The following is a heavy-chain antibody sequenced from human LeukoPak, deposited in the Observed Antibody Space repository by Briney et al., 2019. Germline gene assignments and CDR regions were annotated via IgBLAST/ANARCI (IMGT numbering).Heavy chain of an antibody. J-gene: IGHJ4*02. V-gene: IGHV1-18*01. CDR3: ASPNYYGSGSYDY. CDR2: ISVYNGNT. Sequence: ASVKVSCKASGYTFTNYGISWVRQAPGQGLECMGWISVYNGNTKYAQKFQGRVTMTTDTSTSTAYMELRSLRSDDTAVYYCASPNYYGSGSYDYWGQGTLVTVSS. D-gene: IGHD3-10*01. CDR1: GYTFTNYG.